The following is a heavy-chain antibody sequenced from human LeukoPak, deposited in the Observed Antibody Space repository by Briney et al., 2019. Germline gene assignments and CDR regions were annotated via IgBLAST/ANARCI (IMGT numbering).Heavy chain of an antibody. Sequence: GGSLRLSCVASGFPFSYYGMHWVRQAPGKGLEWVAFIRYDGNDKYYAESVRGRFTISKDTSRNTLYLQMNSLRAEDMALYYCAKGGGGRLIYYYYMDVWGKGTTVTVSS. J-gene: IGHJ6*03. CDR2: IRYDGNDK. V-gene: IGHV3-30*02. D-gene: IGHD3-16*01. CDR1: GFPFSYYG. CDR3: AKGGGGRLIYYYYMDV.